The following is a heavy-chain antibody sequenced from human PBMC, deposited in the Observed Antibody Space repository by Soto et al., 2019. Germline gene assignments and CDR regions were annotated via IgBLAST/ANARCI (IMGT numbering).Heavy chain of an antibody. CDR1: GFTVSSNY. Sequence: GGSLRLSCAASGFTVSSNYISWVRQAPGKGLEXVSVXXXGXSXXXAXXXXGRFTISRDNSKNTLYLQMNSLRAEDTAVYYCARVDSSSWYGFDYWGQGTLVTVSS. V-gene: IGHV3-53*01. D-gene: IGHD6-13*01. CDR2: XXXGXSX. CDR3: ARVDSSSWYGFDY. J-gene: IGHJ4*02.